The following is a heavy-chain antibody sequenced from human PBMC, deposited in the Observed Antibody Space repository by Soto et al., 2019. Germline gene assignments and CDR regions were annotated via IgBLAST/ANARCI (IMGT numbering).Heavy chain of an antibody. CDR1: GFTFSSYS. J-gene: IGHJ4*02. CDR3: ARGPLTLPTLSFDY. Sequence: GGSLRLSCAASGFTFSSYSMNWVRQAPGKGLEWVSYISSSSSTIYYADSVKGRFTISRDNAKNSLYLQMNSLRAEDTAVYYCARGPLTLPTLSFDYWGQGTLVTVSS. CDR2: ISSSSSTI. V-gene: IGHV3-48*01. D-gene: IGHD3-10*01.